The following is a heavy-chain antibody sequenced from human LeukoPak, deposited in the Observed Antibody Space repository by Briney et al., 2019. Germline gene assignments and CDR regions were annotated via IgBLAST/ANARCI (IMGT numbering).Heavy chain of an antibody. Sequence: GESLKISCKGSGYSFTSYWIGWVRQMPGKGLEWMGIIYPGDSDTRYSPSFQGQVTISADKSISTAYLQWSSLKASDTAMYYCARFASPNYDILTGYYSPFDYWGQGTLVTVSS. V-gene: IGHV5-51*01. CDR2: IYPGDSDT. CDR1: GYSFTSYW. D-gene: IGHD3-9*01. CDR3: ARFASPNYDILTGYYSPFDY. J-gene: IGHJ4*02.